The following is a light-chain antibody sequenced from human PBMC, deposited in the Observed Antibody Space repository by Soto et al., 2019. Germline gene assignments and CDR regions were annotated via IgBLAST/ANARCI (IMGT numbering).Light chain of an antibody. J-gene: IGKJ1*01. V-gene: IGKV3D-20*02. CDR2: DTS. CDR1: QSVNNNY. CDR3: HQRQSWPRT. Sequence: DIVLTQSPGTLSLSPGETATLSCRASQSVNNNYLAWYQQRPGQAPTVLIFDTSRRATGVPDRFSGSGSGTDFTLRISNVEPEDFAVYYCHQRQSWPRTFGQGTKVDIK.